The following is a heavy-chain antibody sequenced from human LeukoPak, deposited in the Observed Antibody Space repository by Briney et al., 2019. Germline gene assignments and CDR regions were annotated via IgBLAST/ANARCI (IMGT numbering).Heavy chain of an antibody. V-gene: IGHV4-39*01. CDR1: GGSISSSSYY. J-gene: IGHJ4*02. CDR2: IYYSGST. Sequence: SETLSLTCTVSGGSISSSSYYWGWIRQPPGKGLEWIGSIYYSGSTYYNPSLKSRVTISVDTSKNQFSLKLSSVTAADTAVYYCARLHMITFRGVIASFDYWGQGTLVTVSS. CDR3: ARLHMITFRGVIASFDY. D-gene: IGHD3-16*02.